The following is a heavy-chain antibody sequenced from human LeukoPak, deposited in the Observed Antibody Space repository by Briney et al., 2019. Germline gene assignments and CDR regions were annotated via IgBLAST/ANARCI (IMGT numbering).Heavy chain of an antibody. Sequence: PGRSLRLSCAASGFTFSSYGMHWVRLAPGKGLEWVAVISYDGSNKYYADSVKGRFTISRDNSKNTLYLQMNSLRAEDTAVYYCAKESGYHSSGSKNFDYWGQGTLVTVSS. V-gene: IGHV3-30*18. D-gene: IGHD3-3*01. CDR2: ISYDGSNK. CDR1: GFTFSSYG. CDR3: AKESGYHSSGSKNFDY. J-gene: IGHJ4*02.